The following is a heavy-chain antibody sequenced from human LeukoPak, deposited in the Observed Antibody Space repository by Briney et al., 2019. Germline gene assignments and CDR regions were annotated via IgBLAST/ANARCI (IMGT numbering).Heavy chain of an antibody. CDR1: GFSFSSYG. J-gene: IGHJ4*02. CDR3: AKSGPDYGDLPSEYYFDC. Sequence: GRSLRLSCAASGFSFSSYGMHWVRQAPGKGLEGVALIWYDGSNKYYADSVKGRFTISRDNSRDTLYLQINSLRAEDTAVYYCAKSGPDYGDLPSEYYFDCWGQGALVTVSS. V-gene: IGHV3-33*06. D-gene: IGHD4-17*01. CDR2: IWYDGSNK.